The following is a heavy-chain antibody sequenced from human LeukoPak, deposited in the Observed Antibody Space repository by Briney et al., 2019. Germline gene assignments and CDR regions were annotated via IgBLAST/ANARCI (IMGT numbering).Heavy chain of an antibody. D-gene: IGHD3-3*01. CDR2: IRYDGSNK. Sequence: GGSLRLSCAASGFTFSSYGVHWVRQAPGKGLEWVAFIRYDGSNKYYADSVKGRFTISRDNSKNTLYLQMNSLRAEDTAVYYCAKDHHYDFWSGYSTGGLFDYWGQGTLVTVSS. V-gene: IGHV3-30*02. CDR1: GFTFSSYG. J-gene: IGHJ4*02. CDR3: AKDHHYDFWSGYSTGGLFDY.